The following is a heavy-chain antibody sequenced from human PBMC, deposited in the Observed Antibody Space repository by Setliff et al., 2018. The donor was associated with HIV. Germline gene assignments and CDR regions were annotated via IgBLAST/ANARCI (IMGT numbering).Heavy chain of an antibody. D-gene: IGHD3-22*01. Sequence: PSETLSLSCAASGLTFSTSWMQWVRQSPGEGLLWVARLNPEANYILYVDSVQGRFTISRDNAKNSLYLQMNSLRAEDTAVYYCARSHYDSRGYYYRGDAFDIWGLGTMVTVSS. CDR1: GLTFSTSW. J-gene: IGHJ3*02. CDR3: ARSHYDSRGYYYRGDAFDI. V-gene: IGHV3-74*01. CDR2: LNPEANYI.